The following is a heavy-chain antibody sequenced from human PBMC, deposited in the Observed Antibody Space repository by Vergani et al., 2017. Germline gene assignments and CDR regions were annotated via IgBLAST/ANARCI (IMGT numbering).Heavy chain of an antibody. CDR1: FFPFPLTP. CDR3: ARDQNLGLWVGESGADP. D-gene: IGHD3-10*01. CDR2: ISSTTSYI. V-gene: IGHV3-21*01. J-gene: IGHJ5*02. Sequence: SLLLSFAASFFPFPLTPLPFLRPSHGNFLAPVPSISSTTSYIYYADSVKGRFTLSRDNAKNSRYLQMNSLRAEDTAVYYCARDQNLGLWVGESGADPWGQGTLVTVSS.